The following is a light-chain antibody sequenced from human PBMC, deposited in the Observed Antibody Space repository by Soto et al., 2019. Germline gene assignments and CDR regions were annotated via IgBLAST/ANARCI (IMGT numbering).Light chain of an antibody. CDR1: SSNIRAGYD. J-gene: IGLJ2*01. CDR3: QSYDSSLSGYVV. CDR2: GNS. Sequence: QSALTQPPSVSGAPGQSVTIFCTGSSSNIRAGYDVHWYQQLPGTAPKLLIYGNSNRPSGVPDRFSGSKSGTSASLAITGLQAEDEADYYCQSYDSSLSGYVVFGGGTKLTVL. V-gene: IGLV1-40*01.